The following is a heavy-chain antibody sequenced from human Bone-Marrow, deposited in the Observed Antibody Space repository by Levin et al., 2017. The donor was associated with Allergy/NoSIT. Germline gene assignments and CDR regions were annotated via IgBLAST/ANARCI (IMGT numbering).Heavy chain of an antibody. CDR2: INHSGST. V-gene: IGHV4-34*01. D-gene: IGHD2-2*01. CDR3: ARGRGCSSTSCYFGFPTRGHWFDP. CDR1: GGSFSGYY. J-gene: IGHJ5*02. Sequence: SQTLSLTCAVYGGSFSGYYWSWIRQPPGKGLEWIGEINHSGSTNYNPSLKSRVTISVDTSKNQFSLKLSSVTAADTAVYYCARGRGCSSTSCYFGFPTRGHWFDPWGQGTLVTVSS.